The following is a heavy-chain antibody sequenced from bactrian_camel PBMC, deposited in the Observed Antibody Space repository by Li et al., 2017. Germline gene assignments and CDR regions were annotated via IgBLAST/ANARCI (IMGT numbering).Heavy chain of an antibody. D-gene: IGHD1*01. CDR3: NWFPYRRPFGRTCGTY. J-gene: IGHJ4*01. CDR2: IESDGRT. CDR1: RYTYCSYD. Sequence: VESGGGSVQAGGSLRLSCATSRYTYCSYDMRWYRQAPGKEREFASAIESDGRTSYADSVKGRFTISQDNAKNTAYLQMNSLKPEDTAMYYCNWFPYRRPFGRTCGTYWGQGTQVTVS. V-gene: IGHV3S53*01.